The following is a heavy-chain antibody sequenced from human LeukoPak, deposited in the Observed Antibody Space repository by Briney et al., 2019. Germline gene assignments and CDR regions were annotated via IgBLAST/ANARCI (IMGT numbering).Heavy chain of an antibody. CDR3: ARVGHDSAAPPKLPDAFDI. V-gene: IGHV4-59*01. Sequence: PSETLSLTCAVYGGSFSGYYWSWIRQPPGKGLEWIGYIYYSGSTNYNPSLKSRVTISVDTSKNQFSLRLSSVTAADTAVYYCARVGHDSAAPPKLPDAFDIWGQGTMVTVSS. CDR1: GGSFSGYY. CDR2: IYYSGST. J-gene: IGHJ3*02. D-gene: IGHD1-1*01.